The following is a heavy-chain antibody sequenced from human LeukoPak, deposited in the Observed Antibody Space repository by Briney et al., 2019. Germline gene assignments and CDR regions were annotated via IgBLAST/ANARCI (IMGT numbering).Heavy chain of an antibody. V-gene: IGHV1-69*05. CDR2: IIPIFGTD. Sequence: ASVQVSCKASGGTFSRYAISWVRQPPGQGLEWMGRIIPIFGTDNYPQKFQGRVTITTDESTSTAYMELSGLRSENTAVYYCARGMTMVRGELDYWGQGTLVTVSS. CDR3: ARGMTMVRGELDY. J-gene: IGHJ4*02. CDR1: GGTFSRYA. D-gene: IGHD3-10*01.